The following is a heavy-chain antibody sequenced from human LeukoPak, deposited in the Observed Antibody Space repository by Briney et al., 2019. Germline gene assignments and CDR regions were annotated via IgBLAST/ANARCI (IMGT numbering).Heavy chain of an antibody. J-gene: IGHJ4*02. Sequence: GASVKVSCRASGYTFTAYYMHWVRQAPGQGLEWVGWMNPTRGHTGYAQKFQGRVTMTRNTSISTAYMEVSSLRSEDTAVYYCARGLVYGDYVDYWGQGTLATVSS. CDR3: ARGLVYGDYVDY. V-gene: IGHV1-8*02. CDR2: MNPTRGHT. D-gene: IGHD4-17*01. CDR1: GYTFTAYY.